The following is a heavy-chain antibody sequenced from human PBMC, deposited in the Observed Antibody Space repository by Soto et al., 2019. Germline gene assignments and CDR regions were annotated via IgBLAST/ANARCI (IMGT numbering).Heavy chain of an antibody. V-gene: IGHV3-21*02. Sequence: EVQLVESGGGLVKSGGSLRLSCEASGFIFSSYTMSWVRQGPGKGLEWVASISSSSSHIYHGDSLKGRFTISRDNAKNSLYLQMNSLRSEDTALYYCARHGQYCSTTTGYDADYYYYYDSDVWGQGTTVTVSS. D-gene: IGHD2-2*01. CDR3: ARHGQYCSTTTGYDADYYYYYDSDV. J-gene: IGHJ6*02. CDR2: ISSSSSHI. CDR1: GFIFSSYT.